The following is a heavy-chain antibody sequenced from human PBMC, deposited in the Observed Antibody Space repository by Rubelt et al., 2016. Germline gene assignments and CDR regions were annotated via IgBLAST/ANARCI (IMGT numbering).Heavy chain of an antibody. Sequence: VETGGGLVKPGGSLRLSCAASGFTFSDYYMSWIRQAPGKGLEWLSYISPSATTRHYADSVRGRFTISRDNAKNSLYLQMNSLRAEDTAVYYCARERQESYLNDIWGQGTMVTVSS. J-gene: IGHJ3*02. V-gene: IGHV3-11*01. CDR1: GFTFSDYY. CDR2: ISPSATTR. D-gene: IGHD1-1*01. CDR3: ARERQESYLNDI.